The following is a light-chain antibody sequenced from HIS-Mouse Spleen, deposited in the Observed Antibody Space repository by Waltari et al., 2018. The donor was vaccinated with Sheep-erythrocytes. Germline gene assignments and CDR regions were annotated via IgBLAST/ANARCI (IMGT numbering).Light chain of an antibody. Sequence: DIHMTQSPSSLSASVGDRVTITCQASLDISNYLNWYQQKPGKAPKLLIYDASNLETGVQSRFSGSGSGTDFTFTISSLQPEDIATYYCQQYDNLPLTFGGGTKVEIK. V-gene: IGKV1-33*01. CDR3: QQYDNLPLT. CDR1: LDISNY. J-gene: IGKJ4*01. CDR2: DAS.